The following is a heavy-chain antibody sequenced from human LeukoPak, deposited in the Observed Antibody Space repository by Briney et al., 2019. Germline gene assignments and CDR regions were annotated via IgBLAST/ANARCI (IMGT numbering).Heavy chain of an antibody. Sequence: GGSLRLSCAAPGFTFSSYAMSWVRQAPGKGLEWVSAISGSGGSTYYADSVKGRFTISRDNSKNTLYLQMNSLRAEDTAVYYCAKPPWGYYGSGSYPHDYWGQGTLVTVSS. D-gene: IGHD3-10*01. J-gene: IGHJ4*02. CDR1: GFTFSSYA. CDR2: ISGSGGST. CDR3: AKPPWGYYGSGSYPHDY. V-gene: IGHV3-23*01.